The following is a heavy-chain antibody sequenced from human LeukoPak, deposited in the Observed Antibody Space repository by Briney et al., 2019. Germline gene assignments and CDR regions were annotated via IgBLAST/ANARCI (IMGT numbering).Heavy chain of an antibody. Sequence: PGRSLRLSCAASGFTFSSYGMHWVRQAPGKGLEWVPAISGSGGSTYYADSVKGRFTISRDNSKNTLYLQMNSLRAEDTAVYYCAKEPIAAAGIAYYWGQGTLVTVSS. J-gene: IGHJ4*02. CDR2: ISGSGGST. CDR3: AKEPIAAAGIAYY. D-gene: IGHD6-13*01. V-gene: IGHV3-23*01. CDR1: GFTFSSYG.